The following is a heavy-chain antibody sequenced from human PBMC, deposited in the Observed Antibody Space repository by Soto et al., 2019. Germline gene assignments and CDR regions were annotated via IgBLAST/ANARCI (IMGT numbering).Heavy chain of an antibody. CDR3: AAQPYYYDSSSLVDY. J-gene: IGHJ4*02. CDR2: IVVGSGNT. Sequence: ASVKVSCKASGFAFTSSAVQWVRQARGQRLERIGWIVVGSGNTNYAQKFQERVTITRDMSTSTAYMELSSLRSEDTAVYYCAAQPYYYDSSSLVDYWGQGTRVTVSS. D-gene: IGHD3-22*01. CDR1: GFAFTSSA. V-gene: IGHV1-58*01.